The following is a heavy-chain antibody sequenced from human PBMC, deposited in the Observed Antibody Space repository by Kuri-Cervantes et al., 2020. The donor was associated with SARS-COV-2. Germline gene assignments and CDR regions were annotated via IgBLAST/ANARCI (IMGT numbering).Heavy chain of an antibody. J-gene: IGHJ6*02. CDR1: GFTFSSYG. CDR2: ISYDGSNK. CDR3: AKSFFVSGEYYSGMDV. Sequence: LTWAASGFTFSSYGMHWVRQAPGKGLGWVAVISYDGSNKYYADSVKGRFTISRDNSKNTLYLQMNSLGAEDTAVYYCAKSFFVSGEYYSGMDVWGQGTTVTVSS. D-gene: IGHD2-15*01. V-gene: IGHV3-30*18.